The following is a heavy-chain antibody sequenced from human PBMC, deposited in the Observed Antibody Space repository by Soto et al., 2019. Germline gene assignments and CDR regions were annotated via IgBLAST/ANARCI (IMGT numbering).Heavy chain of an antibody. D-gene: IGHD5-12*01. CDR1: GGSIINGNYS. CDR2: IYHSGTT. V-gene: IGHV4-30-2*01. Sequence: QLQLQESGSGLLRPSQTLSLTCLVSGGSIINGNYSWTWILQPPGNALEWIGYIYHSGTTYYNPSLRSRVTLSVDRSKNQFSLNMKSMTAADTAVYYCASRFVDSATGYFDRWGQGTLVTVSS. J-gene: IGHJ4*02. CDR3: ASRFVDSATGYFDR.